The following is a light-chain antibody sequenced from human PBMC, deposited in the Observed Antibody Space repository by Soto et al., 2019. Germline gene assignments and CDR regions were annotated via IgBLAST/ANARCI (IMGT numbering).Light chain of an antibody. V-gene: IGLV1-44*01. CDR1: RANIGSNT. J-gene: IGLJ1*01. Sequence: QSVLTQPPSVSGTPGQKVTISCSGSRANIGSNTVNWYQHLPGTVPKLLIYSNNQRPSGVPDRFSGSKSGTSASLAISGHQSDDEADYCCAAWEDSLNPSFVFGTGTKLTVL. CDR3: AAWEDSLNPSFV. CDR2: SNN.